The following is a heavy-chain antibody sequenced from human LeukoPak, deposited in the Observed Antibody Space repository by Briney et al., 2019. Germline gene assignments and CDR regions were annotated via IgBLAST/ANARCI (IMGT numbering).Heavy chain of an antibody. D-gene: IGHD2-2*01. CDR2: IRSKVNSYAT. V-gene: IGHV3-73*01. Sequence: GGSLRLSCAASGFTFSGSTTHWVRQASGKGLQWVGRIRSKVNSYATAYAASVKGRFTIARDDSKKTAYLQMNRLKTEDTAVYYCTTTNYWGQGTLVTVSS. J-gene: IGHJ4*02. CDR3: TTTNY. CDR1: GFTFSGST.